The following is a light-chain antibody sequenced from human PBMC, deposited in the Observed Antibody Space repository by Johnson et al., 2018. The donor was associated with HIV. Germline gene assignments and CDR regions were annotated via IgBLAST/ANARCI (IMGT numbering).Light chain of an antibody. J-gene: IGLJ1*01. CDR2: ENN. Sequence: HSVLSQPPSVSAAPGQKVTISCSGSSSNIGNNYVSWYQQLPGTAPKLLIYENNKRPSGIPDRFSGSKSGTSATLGITGLPTGDEADYYCGTWDSSLSAEVFGTGTKVTVL. CDR3: GTWDSSLSAEV. CDR1: SSNIGNNY. V-gene: IGLV1-51*02.